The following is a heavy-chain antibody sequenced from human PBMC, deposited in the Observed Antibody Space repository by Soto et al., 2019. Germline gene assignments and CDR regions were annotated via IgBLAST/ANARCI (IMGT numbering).Heavy chain of an antibody. CDR2: IYPGDSDT. D-gene: IGHD2-2*01. V-gene: IGHV5-51*01. CDR1: ANTFASHW. J-gene: IGHJ6*02. Sequence: PGESLKISCKGSANTFASHWIAWVRQKPGKGLEVMGVIYPGDSDTEYSPSFRGQVTISVDKSISTAYLHWRGLKASDTAVYFCAGDQGYYYYGMDVWGQGTTVTVSS. CDR3: AGDQGYYYYGMDV.